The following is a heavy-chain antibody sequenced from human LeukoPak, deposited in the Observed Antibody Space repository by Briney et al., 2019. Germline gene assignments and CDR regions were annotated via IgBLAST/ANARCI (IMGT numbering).Heavy chain of an antibody. J-gene: IGHJ4*02. D-gene: IGHD3-10*01. V-gene: IGHV1-46*01. Sequence: GASVKVSCKASGYTFTSYYMHWVRQAPGQGLEWMGIFNPSGGSTSYAQKFQGRVTMTRDMSTSTVYMELSSLRSEDTAVYYCARAPRYYGSGSYSYYFDYWGQGTLVTVSS. CDR1: GYTFTSYY. CDR2: FNPSGGST. CDR3: ARAPRYYGSGSYSYYFDY.